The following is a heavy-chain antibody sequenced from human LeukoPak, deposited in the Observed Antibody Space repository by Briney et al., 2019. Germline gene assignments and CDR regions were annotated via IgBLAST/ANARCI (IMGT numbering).Heavy chain of an antibody. D-gene: IGHD6-19*01. Sequence: GGSLRLSCTAFGFTFGDYAMSWVRQAPGKGLEWVGFIRSKAYGGTTEYAASVKGRFTISRDDSKSIAYLQMNSLKTEDTAVYYCTRDTRSGSGWYWDYFDYWGQGTLVTVSS. CDR3: TRDTRSGSGWYWDYFDY. CDR2: IRSKAYGGTT. J-gene: IGHJ4*02. V-gene: IGHV3-49*04. CDR1: GFTFGDYA.